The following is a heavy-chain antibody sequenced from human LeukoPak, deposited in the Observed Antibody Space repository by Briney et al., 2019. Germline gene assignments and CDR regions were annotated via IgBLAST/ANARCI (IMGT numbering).Heavy chain of an antibody. J-gene: IGHJ4*02. Sequence: GGSLRLSCAASRFTFSDYYMSWIRQAPGKGLEWVPYISSSGSTIYYADSVKGRFTISRDNSKNTLYLQMNSLRAEDTAVYYCARDLHGSSWFTMPDYWGQGTLVTVSS. V-gene: IGHV3-11*04. CDR1: RFTFSDYY. D-gene: IGHD6-13*01. CDR2: ISSSGSTI. CDR3: ARDLHGSSWFTMPDY.